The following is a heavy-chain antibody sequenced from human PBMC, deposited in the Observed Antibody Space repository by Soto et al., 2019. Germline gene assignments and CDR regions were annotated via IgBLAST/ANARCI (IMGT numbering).Heavy chain of an antibody. D-gene: IGHD6-6*01. J-gene: IGHJ6*02. CDR2: IWYDGSNK. CDR1: GFTFSSYG. Sequence: GGSLRLSCAASGFTFSSYGMHWVRQAPGKGLEWVAVIWYDGSNKYYADSVKGRFTISRDNSKNTLYLQMNSLRAEDTAVYYCAREYEQLVHFPRPDYYYYYGMDVWGQGTTVTVSS. CDR3: AREYEQLVHFPRPDYYYYYGMDV. V-gene: IGHV3-33*01.